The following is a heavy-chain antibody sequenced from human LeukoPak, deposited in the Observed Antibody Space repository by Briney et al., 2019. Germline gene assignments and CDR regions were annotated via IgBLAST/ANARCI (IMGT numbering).Heavy chain of an antibody. Sequence: SGPTLVNPTQTLTLTCTFSGFSLSTSGVGVGWIRQPPGKALEWLALIYWDDDKRYSPSLKSRLTITKDTSKNQVVLTMTNMDPVDTATYYCAHFQSGYRRLIDYYYMDVWGKGTTVTVSS. CDR2: IYWDDDK. J-gene: IGHJ6*03. V-gene: IGHV2-5*02. CDR1: GFSLSTSGVG. D-gene: IGHD3-3*01. CDR3: AHFQSGYRRLIDYYYMDV.